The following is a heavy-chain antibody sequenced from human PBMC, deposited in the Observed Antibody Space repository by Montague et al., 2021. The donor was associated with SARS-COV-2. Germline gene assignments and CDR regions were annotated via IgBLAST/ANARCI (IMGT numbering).Heavy chain of an antibody. V-gene: IGHV4-34*01. CDR3: ASLDRNWFDS. CDR1: GGSFSGYS. CDR2: INHSGST. J-gene: IGHJ5*01. D-gene: IGHD1-14*01. Sequence: SETLSLTCAVYGGSFSGYSWNWIRQPPGKGLKWIGEINHSGSTDYNPSLKSRVTMSVDTSKNQFSLTVRSVTAADTAVYYCASLDRNWFDSWGQGTLVTVSS.